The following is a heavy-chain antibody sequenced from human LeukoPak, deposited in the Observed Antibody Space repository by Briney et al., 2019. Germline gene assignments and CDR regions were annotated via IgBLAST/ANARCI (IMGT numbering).Heavy chain of an antibody. J-gene: IGHJ4*02. D-gene: IGHD3-9*01. CDR1: GFTFSTYA. V-gene: IGHV3-23*01. CDR2: ITGGSGLI. Sequence: GGSLRLSCVASGFTFSTYAMNWVRQVPGKGLEWVSVITGGSGLIRYADSVKGRFTISRYNSKSTVYLQMNSLRAEDTAIYYCAKDQVPDGLYDIDYWGQGTLATVSS. CDR3: AKDQVPDGLYDIDY.